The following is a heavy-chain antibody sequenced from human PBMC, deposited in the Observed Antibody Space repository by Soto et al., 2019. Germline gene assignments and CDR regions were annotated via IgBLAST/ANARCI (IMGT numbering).Heavy chain of an antibody. D-gene: IGHD2-2*01. J-gene: IGHJ5*02. CDR2: ISLYSDGT. V-gene: IGHV1-18*01. Sequence: ASVKVSCKTSGYTFSNYGITWVRQAPGQPLEWLGWISLYSDGTNYAQKFQGRVSMTTDTSTTTAYLELRSLRSDDTAVYYCARVVPGAEAWFGPWGQGTLVTVSS. CDR3: ARVVPGAEAWFGP. CDR1: GYTFSNYG.